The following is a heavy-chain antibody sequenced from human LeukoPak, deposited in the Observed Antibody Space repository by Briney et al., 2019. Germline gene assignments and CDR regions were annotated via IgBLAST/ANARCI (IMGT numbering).Heavy chain of an antibody. V-gene: IGHV4-30-4*01. J-gene: IGHJ5*02. CDR3: ARGYYGSGSYEP. D-gene: IGHD3-10*01. Sequence: SQTLSLTCTVSGGSISSCDYYWSRIPQPPGKGLEWIGYYYYSGSTYYTPSLKSGITISVDTSKNQFALKLGSVTAADTAVYYCARGYYGSGSYEPWGQGTLVTVSS. CDR2: YYYSGST. CDR1: GGSISSCDYY.